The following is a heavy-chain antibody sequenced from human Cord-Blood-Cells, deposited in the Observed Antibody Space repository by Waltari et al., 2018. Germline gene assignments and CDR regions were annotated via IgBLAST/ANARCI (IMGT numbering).Heavy chain of an antibody. CDR3: AREGLAYCGGDCYNWFDP. D-gene: IGHD2-21*01. J-gene: IGHJ5*02. Sequence: QVQLVQSGAEVKKPGASVNASCKASRYTFTGYYMHWVRQAPGHGLEWMGWINPNSGGTNYAQKFQGWVTMTRDTSISTAYMELSRLRSDDTAVYYGAREGLAYCGGDCYNWFDPWGQGTLVTVSS. V-gene: IGHV1-2*04. CDR1: RYTFTGYY. CDR2: INPNSGGT.